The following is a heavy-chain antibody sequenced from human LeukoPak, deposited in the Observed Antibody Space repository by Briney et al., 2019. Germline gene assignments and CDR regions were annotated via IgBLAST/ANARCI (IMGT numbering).Heavy chain of an antibody. Sequence: SQTLSLTCAISGDSVSSNSAAWNWIRQSPSRGLEWLGRTYYRSKWYNDYAVSVKSLITINPDTSKNQFSLQLNSVTPEDTAVYYCARGISDYGDSPRSWFDPWGQGTLVTVSS. D-gene: IGHD4-17*01. J-gene: IGHJ5*02. CDR3: ARGISDYGDSPRSWFDP. CDR2: TYYRSKWYN. CDR1: GDSVSSNSAA. V-gene: IGHV6-1*01.